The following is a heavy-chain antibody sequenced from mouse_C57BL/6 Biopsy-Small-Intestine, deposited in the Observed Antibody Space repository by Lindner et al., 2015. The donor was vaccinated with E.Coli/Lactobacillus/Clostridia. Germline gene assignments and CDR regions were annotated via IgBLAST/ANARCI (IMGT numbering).Heavy chain of an antibody. J-gene: IGHJ1*03. CDR1: GYTFTSYG. CDR2: IYPRSGNT. Sequence: VQLQESGAELARPGASVKLSCKASGYTFTSYGISWVKQRTGQGLEWIGEIYPRSGNTYSNEKFKGKATLTADKSSSTAYMELRSLTSEDSAVYFCARRHTYYTNPSEYFDVWGTGTTVTVSS. CDR3: ARRHTYYTNPSEYFDV. D-gene: IGHD2-5*01. V-gene: IGHV1-81*01.